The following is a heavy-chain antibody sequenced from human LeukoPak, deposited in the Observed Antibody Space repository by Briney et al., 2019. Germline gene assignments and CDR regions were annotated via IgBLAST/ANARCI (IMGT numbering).Heavy chain of an antibody. J-gene: IGHJ6*03. CDR3: ARGLSGSYYYYYYYMDV. V-gene: IGHV1-18*01. CDR2: ISAYNGNT. D-gene: IGHD1-26*01. CDR1: GYTFTSYG. Sequence: ASVTVSFTASGYTFTSYGISWVRQAPGQGLEWMGWISAYNGNTNYAQKLQGRVTMTTDTSTSTAYMELRSLRSDDTAVYYCARGLSGSYYYYYYYMDVWGKGTTVTVSS.